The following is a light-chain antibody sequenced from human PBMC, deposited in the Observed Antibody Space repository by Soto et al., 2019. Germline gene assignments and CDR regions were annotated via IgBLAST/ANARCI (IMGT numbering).Light chain of an antibody. Sequence: EIVLTQSPGTLSLSPGERATLSCRASQSVSNSYLAWYQQKPGQAPRLLFYGASSRATGIPDRFSGSGSGTDFTLTISRLEPVDFAVYYCQQYGSSPITFGQGTRLEIK. CDR2: GAS. J-gene: IGKJ5*01. V-gene: IGKV3-20*01. CDR3: QQYGSSPIT. CDR1: QSVSNSY.